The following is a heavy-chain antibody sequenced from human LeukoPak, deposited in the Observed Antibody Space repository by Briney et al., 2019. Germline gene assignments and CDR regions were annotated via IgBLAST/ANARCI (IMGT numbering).Heavy chain of an antibody. J-gene: IGHJ6*02. D-gene: IGHD6-6*01. CDR3: ARAVPQAAQSLQDYYGMDV. CDR1: GFTFSSYA. CDR2: ISYDGSNK. Sequence: PGRSLRLSCAASGFTFSSYAMHWVRQAPGKGLEWVAVISYDGSNKYYADSVKSRFTISRDNSKNTLYLQMNSLRAEDTAVYYCARAVPQAAQSLQDYYGMDVWGQGTTITVSS. V-gene: IGHV3-30-3*01.